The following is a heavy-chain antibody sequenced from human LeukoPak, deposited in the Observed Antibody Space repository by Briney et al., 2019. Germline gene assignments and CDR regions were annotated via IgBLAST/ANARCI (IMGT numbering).Heavy chain of an antibody. V-gene: IGHV4-4*07. Sequence: SETLSLTCTVSGGSISSYYWSWIRQPAGKGLEWIGRIYTSGSTNYNPSLKSRVTMSVDTSKNQFSLKLSSVTAADTAVYYCARGQNSSSWYYYYYYMDVWGKGTTVTVSS. J-gene: IGHJ6*03. D-gene: IGHD6-13*01. CDR3: ARGQNSSSWYYYYYYMDV. CDR2: IYTSGST. CDR1: GGSISSYY.